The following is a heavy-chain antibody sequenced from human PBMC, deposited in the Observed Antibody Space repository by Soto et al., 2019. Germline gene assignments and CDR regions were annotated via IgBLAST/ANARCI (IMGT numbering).Heavy chain of an antibody. CDR3: AHRPVAAAETGSNCFDP. CDR1: GFSLSTSGVG. CDR2: IFWDDDK. V-gene: IGHV2-5*02. J-gene: IGHJ5*02. Sequence: QITLRESGPTLMKPTQTLTLTCTFSGFSLSTSGVGVGWIRQPPGKALEWLALIFWDDDKRYSPSLMSRLTITKDTSKNPVVLKLTNMDPVDTATYHCAHRPVAAAETGSNCFDPWGQGTLVTFSS. D-gene: IGHD6-13*01.